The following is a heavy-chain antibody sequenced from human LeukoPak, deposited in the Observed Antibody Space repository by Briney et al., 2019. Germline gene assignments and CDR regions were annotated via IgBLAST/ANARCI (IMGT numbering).Heavy chain of an antibody. CDR2: INPYSGAI. CDR3: ARDPKSQLLLDY. J-gene: IGHJ4*02. CDR1: GFTSTDES. D-gene: IGHD2-2*01. Sequence: ASVKVSCKSSGFTSTDESIHWVRQAPGQGLEWMGWINPYSGAINYAQKFQGRVTLTRDTSISTAYMELSRLTSGDTAVYYCARDPKSQLLLDYWGQGTLVTVSS. V-gene: IGHV1-2*02.